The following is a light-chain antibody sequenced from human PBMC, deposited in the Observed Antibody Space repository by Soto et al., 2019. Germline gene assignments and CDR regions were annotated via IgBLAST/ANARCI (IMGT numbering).Light chain of an antibody. V-gene: IGKV3-11*01. CDR1: QSISRY. Sequence: EIVLTQSPATLSLSLGERATLSCRASQSISRYLAWYQQKPGQAPRLLIHDASNRATGIPARFSGSGSETDFTLTISSLEPEDFGVYYCQQRLSWPPLTFGGGTKVENK. CDR2: DAS. CDR3: QQRLSWPPLT. J-gene: IGKJ4*01.